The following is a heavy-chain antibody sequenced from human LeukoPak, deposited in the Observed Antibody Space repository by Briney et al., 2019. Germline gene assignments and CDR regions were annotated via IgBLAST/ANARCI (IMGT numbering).Heavy chain of an antibody. D-gene: IGHD3-10*01. CDR1: GGSISRYY. CDR2: IYYSGST. V-gene: IGHV4-59*01. J-gene: IGHJ3*02. CDR3: ARAPLKAGNDAFDI. Sequence: AETLSLTCTVSGGSISRYYWSWVRQPPGKGLEWIGYIYYSGSTNYNPPLKSRGTISVDAYKNKCHLKRSTVTAADPAVYYCARAPLKAGNDAFDIWGQGTMVTVSS.